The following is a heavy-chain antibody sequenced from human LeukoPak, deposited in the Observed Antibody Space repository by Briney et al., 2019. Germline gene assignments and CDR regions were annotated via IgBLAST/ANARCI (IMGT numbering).Heavy chain of an antibody. D-gene: IGHD4-17*01. CDR2: ISSSGSTI. CDR3: ARGDYGDSYFDY. V-gene: IGHV3-48*04. CDR1: GFTSSTYS. J-gene: IGHJ4*02. Sequence: GGSLRLSCAASGFTSSTYSMNWVRQAPGKGLEWVSYISSSGSTIYYADSVKGRFTISRDNAKNSLYLQMNSLRAEDTAVYYCARGDYGDSYFDYWGQGTLVTVSS.